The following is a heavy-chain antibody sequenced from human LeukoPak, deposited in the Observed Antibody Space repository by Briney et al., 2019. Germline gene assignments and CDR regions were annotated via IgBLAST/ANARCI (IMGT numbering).Heavy chain of an antibody. Sequence: GSLRLSCAASGFTFSSYWMSWVRQAPGKGLEWVANIKQDGSEKYYVDSVKGRFTISRDNAKNSLYLQMNSLRAEDTAVYYFARVVVIAYFDYWGQGTLVTVSS. CDR2: IKQDGSEK. CDR3: ARVVVIAYFDY. D-gene: IGHD3-22*01. J-gene: IGHJ4*02. V-gene: IGHV3-7*01. CDR1: GFTFSSYW.